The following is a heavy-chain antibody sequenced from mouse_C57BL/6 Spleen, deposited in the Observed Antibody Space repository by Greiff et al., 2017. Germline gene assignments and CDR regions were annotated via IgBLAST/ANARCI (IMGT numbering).Heavy chain of an antibody. J-gene: IGHJ3*01. Sequence: EVKVVESGGGLVQPGGSLSLSCAASGFTFTAYYMSWVRQPPGKALEWLGFIRNKANGYTTEYTASVKGRFTISRDNSQSILYLQMNALRAEDSATYYCARYDWAWFAYWGQGTLVTVSA. CDR2: IRNKANGYTT. CDR1: GFTFTAYY. V-gene: IGHV7-3*01. CDR3: ARYDWAWFAY.